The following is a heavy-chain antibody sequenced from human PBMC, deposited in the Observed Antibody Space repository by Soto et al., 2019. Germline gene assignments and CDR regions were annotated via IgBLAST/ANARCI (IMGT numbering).Heavy chain of an antibody. Sequence: ASVKVSCKASEGTFSSYAISWVRQAPGQGLEWMGGIIPIFGTANYAQKFQGRVTITADESTSTAYMELSSLRSEDTAVYYCARAARYSSGWGDLSWFDPWGQGTLVTVSS. CDR1: EGTFSSYA. CDR3: ARAARYSSGWGDLSWFDP. V-gene: IGHV1-69*13. CDR2: IIPIFGTA. D-gene: IGHD6-19*01. J-gene: IGHJ5*02.